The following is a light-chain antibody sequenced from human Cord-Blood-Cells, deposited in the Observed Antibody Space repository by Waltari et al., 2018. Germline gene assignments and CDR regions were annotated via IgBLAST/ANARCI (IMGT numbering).Light chain of an antibody. Sequence: DIQMTQSPSTLSASVGDRVTITCRASQSISSWLAWYQQKPGKAPKLLIYKASSLESGVPSRFSSSGSGTEFTLTISSLQPDDVATYCCQQYNSYSWTFGQGTKVEIK. J-gene: IGKJ1*01. CDR3: QQYNSYSWT. CDR1: QSISSW. V-gene: IGKV1-5*03. CDR2: KAS.